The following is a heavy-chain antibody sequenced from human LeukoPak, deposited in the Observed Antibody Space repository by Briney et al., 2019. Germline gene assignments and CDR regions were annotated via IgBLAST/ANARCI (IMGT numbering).Heavy chain of an antibody. CDR3: AREKYYYGSGNSYFDY. CDR2: IYSGGNT. CDR1: GFTVGSNS. Sequence: GGSLRLSCAASGFTVGSNSMRWVRQAPGKGLEWVSLIYSGGNTYYADSVKGRFTISRDSSKNTLYLQMNSLRAEDTAVYYCAREKYYYGSGNSYFDYWGQGTLVTVSS. J-gene: IGHJ4*02. V-gene: IGHV3-66*02. D-gene: IGHD3-10*01.